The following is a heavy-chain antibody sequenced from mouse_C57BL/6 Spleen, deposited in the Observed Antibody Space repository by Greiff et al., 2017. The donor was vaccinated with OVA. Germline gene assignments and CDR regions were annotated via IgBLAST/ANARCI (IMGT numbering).Heavy chain of an antibody. D-gene: IGHD1-1*01. CDR3: ARWVVGGYFDV. CDR2: IWSGGST. CDR1: GFSLTSYG. V-gene: IGHV2-2*01. J-gene: IGHJ1*03. Sequence: QVQLKESGPGLVQPSQSLSITCTVSGFSLTSYGVHWVRQSPGKGLEWLGVIWSGGSTDYNAAFISRLSISKDNSKSQVFFKMNSLQADDTAIYYCARWVVGGYFDVWGTGTTVTVSS.